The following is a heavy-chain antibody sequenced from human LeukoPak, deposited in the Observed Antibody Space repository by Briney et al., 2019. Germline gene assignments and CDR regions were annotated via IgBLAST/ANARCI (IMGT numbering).Heavy chain of an antibody. CDR3: ARARVIPASFDD. V-gene: IGHV4-61*02. CDR1: GGSITFGSYY. CDR2: IYTSGRA. J-gene: IGHJ4*02. Sequence: PSETLSLTCTVSGGSITFGSYYWTWIRQPAGKGLEWIGRIYTSGRAFYNPSLKSRVTISMDTSMNQFSLRLNSVTAADTAVYYCARARVIPASFDDWGQGALVTVSS. D-gene: IGHD3-16*02.